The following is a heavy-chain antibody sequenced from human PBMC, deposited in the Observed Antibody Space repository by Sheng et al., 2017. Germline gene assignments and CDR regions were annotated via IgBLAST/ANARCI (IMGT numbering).Heavy chain of an antibody. D-gene: IGHD3-3*01. V-gene: IGHV3-33*01. CDR3: AREGRDFWSGYLTDWFDP. CDR2: IWYDGSNK. J-gene: IGHJ5*02. Sequence: QVQLVESGGGVVQPGRSLRLSCAASGFTFSSYGMHWVRQAPGKGLEWVAVIWYDGSNKYYADSVKGRFTISRDNSKNTLYLQMNSLRAEDTAVYYCAREGRDFWSGYLTDWFDPWGQGTLVTVSS. CDR1: GFTFSSYG.